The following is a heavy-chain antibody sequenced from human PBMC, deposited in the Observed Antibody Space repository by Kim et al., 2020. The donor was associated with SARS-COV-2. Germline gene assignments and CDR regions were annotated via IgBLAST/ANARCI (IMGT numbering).Heavy chain of an antibody. Sequence: GGSLRLSCAASGFTFSDYNMNWVRQAPGKGLEWVSYITSSSDTIYYADSVKGRFTVSRDNAKNSLYLQMSSLRAEDTAIYYCARETLHCGGDCYPIFDY. D-gene: IGHD2-21*02. J-gene: IGHJ4*01. CDR2: ITSSSDTI. V-gene: IGHV3-48*04. CDR1: GFTFSDYN. CDR3: ARETLHCGGDCYPIFDY.